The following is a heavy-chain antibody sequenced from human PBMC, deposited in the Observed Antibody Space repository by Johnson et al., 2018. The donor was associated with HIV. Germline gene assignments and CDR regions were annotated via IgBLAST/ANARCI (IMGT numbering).Heavy chain of an antibody. Sequence: VQLVESGGGVVQPGRSLRLSCAASGFTFSSYGMHWVRQAPGKGLEWVAVISYDGSNKYYADSVKGRFTISRDNSKNTLYLQMNSLRVDDTAVYYCARDPDWSAFDIWGQGTMVTVSS. CDR3: ARDPDWSAFDI. D-gene: IGHD3-9*01. CDR1: GFTFSSYG. V-gene: IGHV3-30*19. J-gene: IGHJ3*02. CDR2: ISYDGSNK.